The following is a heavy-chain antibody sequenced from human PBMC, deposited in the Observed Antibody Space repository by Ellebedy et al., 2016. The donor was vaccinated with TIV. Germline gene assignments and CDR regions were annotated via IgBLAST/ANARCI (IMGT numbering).Heavy chain of an antibody. J-gene: IGHJ5*01. V-gene: IGHV3-15*07. CDR2: LKSKADGGTT. CDR3: TTHSKGRSHWELDS. Sequence: PGGSLRLSCAASGFAFTNAWMNWVRQSPGKGLEWVGRLKSKADGGTTDYAPPVNGRFTISRDDSKNMVFLQMNGLKTDDTAMYYCTTHSKGRSHWELDSWGHGTLVTVSS. D-gene: IGHD1-26*01. CDR1: GFAFTNAW.